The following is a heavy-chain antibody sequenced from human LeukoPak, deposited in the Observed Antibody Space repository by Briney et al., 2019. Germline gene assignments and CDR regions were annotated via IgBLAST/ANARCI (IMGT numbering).Heavy chain of an antibody. D-gene: IGHD3-3*01. CDR1: GFTFISYG. J-gene: IGHJ4*02. Sequence: PGGSLRLSCAVSGFTFISYGIHWVRQAPGKGLEWVAFMSYDGDNKYYADSVKGRLTISRDNSKNTLLLQMNSLRAEDTAVYSCAKERGSRFDFWSGFDYWGQGTLVTVSS. CDR2: MSYDGDNK. V-gene: IGHV3-30*18. CDR3: AKERGSRFDFWSGFDY.